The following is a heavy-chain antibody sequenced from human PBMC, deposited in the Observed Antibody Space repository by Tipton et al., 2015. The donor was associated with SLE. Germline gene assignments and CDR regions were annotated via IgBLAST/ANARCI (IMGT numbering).Heavy chain of an antibody. CDR2: IYYSGST. CDR1: GGSISSSSYH. CDR3: ARKSSSSWYYFDY. D-gene: IGHD6-13*01. V-gene: IGHV4-39*07. J-gene: IGHJ4*02. Sequence: TLSLTCTVSGGSISSSSYHWGWIRQPPGKGLEWIGSIYYSGSTYYNPSLKSRVTISVDTSKNQFSLKLSSVTAADTAVYYCARKSSSSWYYFDYWGQGTLVTVSS.